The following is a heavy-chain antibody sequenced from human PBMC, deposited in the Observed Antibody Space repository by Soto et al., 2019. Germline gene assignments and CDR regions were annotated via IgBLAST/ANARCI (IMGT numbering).Heavy chain of an antibody. D-gene: IGHD3-10*01. CDR3: ASITMVRGVLWYYGMDV. Sequence: SLKVSCKSSGDTFISYAISWARQAPGQGLEWMGGVVPMFGIPNYAQKFQGRVTITADESTSTAYMELSSLRSEDTAVYYCASITMVRGVLWYYGMDVWGQGTTVNVSS. J-gene: IGHJ6*02. CDR1: GDTFISYA. V-gene: IGHV1-69*13. CDR2: VVPMFGIP.